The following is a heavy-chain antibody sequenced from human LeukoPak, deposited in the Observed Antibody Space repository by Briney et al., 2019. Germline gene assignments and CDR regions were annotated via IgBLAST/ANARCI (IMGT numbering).Heavy chain of an antibody. V-gene: IGHV4-59*01. CDR2: IYYGGST. D-gene: IGHD3-10*01. J-gene: IGHJ3*02. CDR3: ASMAIEKGSAFDI. Sequence: PSETLSLTCTVSGGSISSYYWSWIRQPPGKGLEWIGYIYYGGSTNYNPSLKSRVTISVDTSKNQFSLKLSSVTAADTAVYYCASMAIEKGSAFDIWGQGTMVTVSS. CDR1: GGSISSYY.